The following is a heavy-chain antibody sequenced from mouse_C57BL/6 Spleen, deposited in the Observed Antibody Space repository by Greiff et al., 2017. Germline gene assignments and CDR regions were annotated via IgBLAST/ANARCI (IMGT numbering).Heavy chain of an antibody. CDR3: GRDSNSWFAY. Sequence: QVQLQQPGAELVRPGTSVKLSCKASGYTFTSYWMHWVKQRPGQGLEWIGVIDPSDSYTNYNQQFKGKATLTVDTSSSTAYMQLSSLTSEDSAVYYGGRDSNSWFAYWGQGTLVTVSA. CDR1: GYTFTSYW. J-gene: IGHJ3*01. V-gene: IGHV1-59*01. D-gene: IGHD2-5*01. CDR2: IDPSDSYT.